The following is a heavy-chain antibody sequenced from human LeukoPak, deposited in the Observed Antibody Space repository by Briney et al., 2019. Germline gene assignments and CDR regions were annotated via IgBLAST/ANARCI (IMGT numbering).Heavy chain of an antibody. J-gene: IGHJ4*02. D-gene: IGHD3-22*01. CDR2: IGSSSSYI. Sequence: GGSLRLSCAASGFTFSSYSMNWVRQAPGKGLEWVSSIGSSSSYIYYADSVKGRFTISRDNAKNSLYLQMNSLRAEDTAVYYCARAPRATPGPYDSSGPPDYWGQGTLVTVSS. CDR3: ARAPRATPGPYDSSGPPDY. V-gene: IGHV3-21*01. CDR1: GFTFSSYS.